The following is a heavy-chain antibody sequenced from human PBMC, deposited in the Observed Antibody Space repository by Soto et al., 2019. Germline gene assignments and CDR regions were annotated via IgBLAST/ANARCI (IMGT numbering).Heavy chain of an antibody. CDR2: ISGSGGST. D-gene: IGHD2-2*01. J-gene: IGHJ6*02. CDR1: GLTFSSYA. V-gene: IGHV3-23*01. Sequence: GGSLRLSCAASGLTFSSYAMSWVRQAPGKGLEWVSAISGSGGSTYYADSVKGRFTISRDNSKNTLYLQMNSLRAEDTAVYYCARDARSRVSGMDVWGQGTTVTVSS. CDR3: ARDARSRVSGMDV.